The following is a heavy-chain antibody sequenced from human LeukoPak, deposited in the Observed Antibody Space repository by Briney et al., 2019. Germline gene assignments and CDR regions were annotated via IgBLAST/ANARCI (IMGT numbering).Heavy chain of an antibody. V-gene: IGHV3-23*01. CDR3: AICHWYSSGCRNDY. Sequence: GGSLRLSCAASGFTFSSYAMSWVRQAPGKGLEWVSAISGSGGSTYYADSVKGRFTITRDNSKNTLYLQMNSLRAEDTAVYYCAICHWYSSGCRNDYWGQGTLVTVSS. D-gene: IGHD6-19*01. CDR1: GFTFSSYA. J-gene: IGHJ4*02. CDR2: ISGSGGST.